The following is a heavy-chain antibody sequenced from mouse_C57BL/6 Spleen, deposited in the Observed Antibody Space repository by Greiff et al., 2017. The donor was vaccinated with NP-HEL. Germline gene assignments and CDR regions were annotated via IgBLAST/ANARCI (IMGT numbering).Heavy chain of an antibody. J-gene: IGHJ4*01. CDR2: INPSTGGT. CDR3: ARVGAVVAEYYAMDY. D-gene: IGHD1-1*01. V-gene: IGHV1-42*01. CDR1: GYSFTGYY. Sequence: VQLKQSGPELVKPGASVKISCKASGYSFTGYYMNWVKQSPEKSLEWIGEINPSTGGTTYNQKFKAKATLTVDKSSSTAYMQLKSLTSEDSAVYYCARVGAVVAEYYAMDYWGQGTSVTVSS.